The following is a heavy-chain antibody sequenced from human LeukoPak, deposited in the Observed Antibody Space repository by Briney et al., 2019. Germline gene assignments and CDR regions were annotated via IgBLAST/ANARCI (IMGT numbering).Heavy chain of an antibody. J-gene: IGHJ4*02. CDR1: GGSISSTYW. D-gene: IGHD2-2*01. CDR3: ARGQYQPLWDY. V-gene: IGHV4-4*02. Sequence: PSETLSLTCAVSGGSISSTYWWTWVRQPPGKGLEWIGYIYYSGSTNYNPSLKSRVTISVDTSKNQFSLKLSSVTAADTAVYYCARGQYQPLWDYWGQGTLVTVSS. CDR2: IYYSGST.